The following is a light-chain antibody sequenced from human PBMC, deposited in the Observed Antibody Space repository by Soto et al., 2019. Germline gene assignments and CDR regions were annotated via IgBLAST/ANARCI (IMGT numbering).Light chain of an antibody. Sequence: IQMTQSPSSLSASVGDRVTITCRASQDIRSDLAWYQQKPGKAPKLLIYKASSLESGVPSRFSGSGSGTEFTLTISSLQPDDFATYYCQQYNSYSRTFGQGTKVDIK. CDR3: QQYNSYSRT. V-gene: IGKV1-5*03. J-gene: IGKJ1*01. CDR1: QDIRSD. CDR2: KAS.